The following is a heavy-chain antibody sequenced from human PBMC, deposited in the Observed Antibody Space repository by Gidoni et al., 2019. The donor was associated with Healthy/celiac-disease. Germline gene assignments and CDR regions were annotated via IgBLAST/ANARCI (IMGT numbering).Heavy chain of an antibody. CDR2: ISSNGGST. CDR3: ARGTVRTNYFDY. CDR1: GFTFSSYA. D-gene: IGHD4-17*01. V-gene: IGHV3-64*01. J-gene: IGHJ4*02. Sequence: EVQLVESGGGLVQPGGSLRLSCAASGFTFSSYAMHWVRQAPGKGLEYVSAISSNGGSTYYANSVKGRFTISRDNSKNTLYLQMGSLRAEDMAVYYCARGTVRTNYFDYWGQGTLVTVSS.